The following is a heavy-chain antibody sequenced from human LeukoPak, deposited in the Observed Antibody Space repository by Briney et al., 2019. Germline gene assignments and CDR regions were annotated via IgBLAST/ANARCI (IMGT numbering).Heavy chain of an antibody. J-gene: IGHJ3*02. CDR1: GYSFTTFG. CDR2: ISAYNGNT. D-gene: IGHD1-26*01. V-gene: IGHV1-18*01. CDR3: ARGIDSGSPPLGTFEI. Sequence: ASVTVSCKASGYSFTTFGITWARQAPGQGLEWMGWISAYNGNTNYAQKLQGRVTMTTDTSTSTAYMELRSLRSDDTAIYYCARGIDSGSPPLGTFEIWGQGTMVTVSS.